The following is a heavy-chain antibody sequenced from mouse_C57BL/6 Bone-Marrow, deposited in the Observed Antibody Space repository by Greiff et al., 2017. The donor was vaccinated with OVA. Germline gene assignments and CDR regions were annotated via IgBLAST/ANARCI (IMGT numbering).Heavy chain of an antibody. CDR3: AREGPYYYGSEAWFAY. CDR1: GYTFTGSW. CDR2: ILPGSGST. V-gene: IGHV1-9*01. J-gene: IGHJ3*01. Sequence: VKLQESGAELMKPGASVKLSCKATGYTFTGSWIEWVKQRPGHGLEWIGEILPGSGSTNYNEKFKGKATFTADTSSNTAYMQLSSLTTEDSAIYYCAREGPYYYGSEAWFAYWGQGTLVTVSA. D-gene: IGHD1-1*01.